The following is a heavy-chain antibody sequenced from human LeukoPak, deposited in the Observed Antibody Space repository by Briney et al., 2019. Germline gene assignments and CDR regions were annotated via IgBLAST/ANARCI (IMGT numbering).Heavy chain of an antibody. V-gene: IGHV1-8*01. J-gene: IGHJ5*02. CDR3: ARPFTMVRGVIITHWFDP. CDR2: MNPNSGNT. CDR1: GYTFTSYD. D-gene: IGHD3-10*01. Sequence: ASVKVSCKASGYTFTSYDVNWVRQATGQGLEWMGWMNPNSGNTGYAQKFQGRVTMTRNTSISTAYMELSSLRSKDTAVYYCARPFTMVRGVIITHWFDPWGQGTLVTVSS.